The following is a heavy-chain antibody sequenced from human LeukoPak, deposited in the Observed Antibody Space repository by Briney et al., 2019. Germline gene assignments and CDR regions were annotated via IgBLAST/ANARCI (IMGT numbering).Heavy chain of an antibody. J-gene: IGHJ4*02. V-gene: IGHV2-5*02. D-gene: IGHD3-22*01. CDR3: APLKGDIVVDSH. CDR2: IYWDDDK. Sequence: SGPTLVKPTQTLTLTCTFSGFSLSTTGVAVGWIRQPPGRALEWLALIYWDDDKRYSPSLKSRLTITKDTSKNQVVLTMTNMDPVDTATYYCAPLKGDIVVDSHWGQGTLVTVSS. CDR1: GFSLSTTGVA.